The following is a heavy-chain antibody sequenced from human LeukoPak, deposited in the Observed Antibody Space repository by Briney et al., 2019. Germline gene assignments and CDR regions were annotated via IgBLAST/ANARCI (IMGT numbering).Heavy chain of an antibody. CDR2: IYYSGST. Sequence: SETLSLTCTVSGGSISSHYWSWIRQAPGKGLEWMGYIYYSGSTNYNPSLKSRVTISVDTSKNQVSLKLSSVTAADTAVYYCARHSPGGARKAFDIWGQGTMVTVSS. D-gene: IGHD3-16*01. V-gene: IGHV4-59*08. CDR3: ARHSPGGARKAFDI. J-gene: IGHJ3*02. CDR1: GGSISSHY.